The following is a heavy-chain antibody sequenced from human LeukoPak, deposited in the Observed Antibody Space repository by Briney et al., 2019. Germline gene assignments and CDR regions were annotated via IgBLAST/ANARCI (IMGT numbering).Heavy chain of an antibody. Sequence: ASVKVSCKASGYTFTSYDINWVRQATGQGLEWMVWMNPNSGNTGYAQKFQGRVTMTRSTSISTAYMELSSLRSEDTAVYYCARRSFDWLLSGWLDPWGQGTRVTVSS. CDR3: ARRSFDWLLSGWLDP. V-gene: IGHV1-8*01. CDR2: MNPNSGNT. J-gene: IGHJ5*02. D-gene: IGHD3-9*01. CDR1: GYTFTSYD.